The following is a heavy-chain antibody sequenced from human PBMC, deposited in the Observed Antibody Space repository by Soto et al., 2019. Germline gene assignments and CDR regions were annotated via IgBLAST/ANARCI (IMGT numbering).Heavy chain of an antibody. J-gene: IGHJ6*03. Sequence: ASVKVSCKASGYTFTSYGISWVRQAPGQGLEWMGWISAYNGNTNYAQKIQGRVTMTTDTSTSTAYMELRSLRSDDTAVYYCARVLTTVTFYYYYYMYVWGKGTTVTVS. CDR2: ISAYNGNT. CDR3: ARVLTTVTFYYYYYMYV. CDR1: GYTFTSYG. D-gene: IGHD4-17*01. V-gene: IGHV1-18*01.